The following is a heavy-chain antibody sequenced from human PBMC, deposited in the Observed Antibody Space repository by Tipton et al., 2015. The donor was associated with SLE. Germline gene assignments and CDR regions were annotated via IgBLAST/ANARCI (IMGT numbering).Heavy chain of an antibody. CDR3: ARAKDMIFHLIGMDV. CDR1: GFSFSSYW. D-gene: IGHD3/OR15-3a*01. J-gene: IGHJ6*02. CDR2: IRQDGSEK. Sequence: GSLRLSCAASGFSFSSYWMTWVRQAPGKGLEWVANIRQDGSEKHYVDSVRGRFTISRDNAKNSLDLQMTGLRDKDTAVYYCARAKDMIFHLIGMDVWGQGTTVTVSS. V-gene: IGHV3-7*01.